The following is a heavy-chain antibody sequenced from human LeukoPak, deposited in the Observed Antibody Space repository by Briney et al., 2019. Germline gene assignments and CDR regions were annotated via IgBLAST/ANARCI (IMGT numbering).Heavy chain of an antibody. CDR1: GYSFTSYW. D-gene: IGHD2-15*01. CDR3: ARQGRDCSGGSCYYNWFDP. CDR2: IYPGDSDT. V-gene: IGHV5-51*01. J-gene: IGHJ5*02. Sequence: GESLKISCRGSGYSFTSYWIGWVRPMPGKGLEWMGIIYPGDSDTRYSPSFQGQVTISADKSISTAYLQWSSLKASDTAMYYCARQGRDCSGGSCYYNWFDPWGQGTLVTVSS.